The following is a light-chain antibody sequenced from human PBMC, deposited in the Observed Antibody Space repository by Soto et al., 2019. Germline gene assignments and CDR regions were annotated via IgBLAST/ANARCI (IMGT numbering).Light chain of an antibody. CDR1: SSDVGGYNY. V-gene: IGLV2-14*01. CDR3: SSYTRSSTPLYVV. CDR2: DVS. Sequence: QSALTQPASVSGSPGQSITISCTGTSSDVGGYNYVSWYQQHPGKDPKLMIYDVSNRPSGVSNRFSGSKSDNTASLTISGIPAEDAADYYCSSYTRSSTPLYVVFGGGTKLTVL. J-gene: IGLJ2*01.